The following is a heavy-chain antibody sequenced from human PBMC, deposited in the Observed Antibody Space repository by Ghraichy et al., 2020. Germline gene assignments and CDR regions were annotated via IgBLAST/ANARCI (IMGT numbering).Heavy chain of an antibody. CDR1: GFIFGDYA. D-gene: IGHD3-10*01. J-gene: IGHJ4*02. CDR2: ISGDGGST. V-gene: IGHV3-43*02. CDR3: AKDQCRFRDIRVDY. Sequence: GESLNISCAASGFIFGDYAMVWVRQAPGKGLEWVSLISGDGGSTYYADSVKGRFTISRDNSKNSLYLQMNSLRTEDTALYYCAKDQCRFRDIRVDYWGQGTLVTVSS.